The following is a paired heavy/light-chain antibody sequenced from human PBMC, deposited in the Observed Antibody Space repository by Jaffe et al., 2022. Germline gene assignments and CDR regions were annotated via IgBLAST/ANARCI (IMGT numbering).Light chain of an antibody. CDR2: NTN. J-gene: IGLJ3*02. Sequence: QTVVTQEPSFSVSPGGTVTLTCGLSSGSVSITYYPSWYQQTPGQAPRTLIYNTNTRSSGVPDRFSGSILGNKAALTITGAQADDESDYYCVLYMGGGNWVFGGGTKLTVL. CDR1: SGSVSITYY. V-gene: IGLV8-61*01. CDR3: VLYMGGGNWV.
Heavy chain of an antibody. J-gene: IGHJ4*02. CDR2: IRNKAYGGTT. CDR1: GFTFADDA. V-gene: IGHV3-49*04. D-gene: IGHD3-22*01. CDR3: TRVQVVTKFFDY. Sequence: EVQLVESGGGLVQPGRSLRLSCTASGFTFADDAMSWVRQAPGKGLEWVGFIRNKAYGGTTEYAASVKGRFTISRDDSKNIAYLQMNSLRTEDTAVYYCTRVQVVTKFFDYWGQGTLVTVSS.